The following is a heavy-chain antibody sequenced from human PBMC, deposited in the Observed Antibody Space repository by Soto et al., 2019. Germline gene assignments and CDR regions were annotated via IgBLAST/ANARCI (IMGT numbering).Heavy chain of an antibody. D-gene: IGHD6-6*01. CDR3: ARDSKSSSPRGGAFDI. Sequence: SETLSLTXTVSGGSISSGGYYWSWIRQHPGKGLEWIGYIYYSGSTYYNPSLKSRVTISVGTSKNQFSLKLSSVTDADTAVYYCARDSKSSSPRGGAFDIWGQGTMVTVSS. J-gene: IGHJ3*02. CDR2: IYYSGST. V-gene: IGHV4-31*02. CDR1: GGSISSGGYY.